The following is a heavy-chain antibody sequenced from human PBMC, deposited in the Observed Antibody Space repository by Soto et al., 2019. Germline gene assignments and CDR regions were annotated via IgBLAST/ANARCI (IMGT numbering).Heavy chain of an antibody. CDR2: ISPYNGDT. CDR3: ARCPSLLRNETGKYGLDV. V-gene: IGHV1-18*01. D-gene: IGHD2-15*01. CDR1: GDRFTSYG. Sequence: QVQLVQSGAEVKKPGASVKVSCKASGDRFTSYGISWVRQAPGQGLEWMGWISPYNGDTYHAQKLQDRVTMTTDTYTSTAYMELRSLRSDDTAVYYCARCPSLLRNETGKYGLDVWGQGTTVTVSS. J-gene: IGHJ6*02.